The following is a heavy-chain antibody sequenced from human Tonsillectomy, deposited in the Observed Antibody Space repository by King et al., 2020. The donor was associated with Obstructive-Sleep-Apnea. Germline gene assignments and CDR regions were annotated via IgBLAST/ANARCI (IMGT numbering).Heavy chain of an antibody. D-gene: IGHD6-13*01. V-gene: IGHV3-15*01. Sequence: VQLVESGGGLVKPGGSLRLSCAASRFTFSNAWMSWVRQAPGKGLEWVGRIKSKTDGGTTDYAAPVKGRFTISKDNSKNTLYLQMNSLKTEDTAVYYCTTSIRGSWYGGPFDSGGQGTLVTVSS. CDR3: TTSIRGSWYGGPFDS. CDR1: RFTFSNAW. CDR2: IKSKTDGGTT. J-gene: IGHJ4*02.